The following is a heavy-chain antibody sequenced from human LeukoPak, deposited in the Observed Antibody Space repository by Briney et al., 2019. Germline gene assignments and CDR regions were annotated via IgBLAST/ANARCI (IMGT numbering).Heavy chain of an antibody. D-gene: IGHD1-26*01. Sequence: GGSLRLSCVASGFTVSTNYMSWVRQAPGKGLEWVSVIYSGGSTYYADSVKGRFTISRDNSKNTLYLQMNSLRAEDTAVYYCARGRGSYYFVYWGQGTLVTVSS. CDR1: GFTVSTNY. CDR2: IYSGGST. J-gene: IGHJ4*02. V-gene: IGHV3-53*01. CDR3: ARGRGSYYFVY.